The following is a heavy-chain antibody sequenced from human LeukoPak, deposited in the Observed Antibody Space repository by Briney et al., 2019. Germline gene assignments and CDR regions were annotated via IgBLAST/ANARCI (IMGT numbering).Heavy chain of an antibody. J-gene: IGHJ4*02. CDR1: GYTLTELS. CDR3: ATARAYYYDSSGYFDY. CDR2: FDPEDGKT. D-gene: IGHD3-22*01. V-gene: IGHV1-24*01. Sequence: GASVKVSCKVSGYTLTELSMHWVRQAPGKGLEWVGGFDPEDGKTIYAQKFQGRVTMTEDTSTDTAYMELSSLRSEDTAVYYCATARAYYYDSSGYFDYWGQGTLVTVSS.